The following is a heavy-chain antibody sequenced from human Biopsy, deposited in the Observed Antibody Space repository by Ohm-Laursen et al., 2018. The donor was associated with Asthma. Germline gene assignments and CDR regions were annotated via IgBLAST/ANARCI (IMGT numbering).Heavy chain of an antibody. CDR3: ARARSGNYFDY. Sequence: GSLRLSCAASGFIFSDYYMSWIRQAPGKGLEWVSYISTGGTTINYADSVKGRFTISRDNAKNSLYLQLNSLRAGDTAVYYCARARSGNYFDYWGQGTLVTVSS. CDR1: GFIFSDYY. V-gene: IGHV3-11*01. D-gene: IGHD5-12*01. J-gene: IGHJ4*02. CDR2: ISTGGTTI.